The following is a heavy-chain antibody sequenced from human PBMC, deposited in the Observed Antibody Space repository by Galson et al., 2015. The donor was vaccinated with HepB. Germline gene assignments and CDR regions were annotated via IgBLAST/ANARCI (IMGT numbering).Heavy chain of an antibody. J-gene: IGHJ4*02. CDR2: IIPILGIA. CDR3: ACGGNSGNFDY. D-gene: IGHD4-23*01. Sequence: SVKVSCKASGGTFSSYTISWVRQAPGQGLEWMGRIIPILGIANYAQKFQGRVTITADKSTSTAYMKLSSLRSEDTAVYYCACGGNSGNFDYWGQGTLVTVSS. V-gene: IGHV1-69*02. CDR1: GGTFSSYT.